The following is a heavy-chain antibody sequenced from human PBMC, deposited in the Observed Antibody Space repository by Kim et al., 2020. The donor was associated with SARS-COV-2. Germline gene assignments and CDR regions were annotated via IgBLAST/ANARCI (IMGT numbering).Heavy chain of an antibody. D-gene: IGHD3-10*01. CDR3: ARMGDMVRAKDAFDI. Sequence: QKFHGRVTITADESTSPAYMELSSLRSEDTAVYYCARMGDMVRAKDAFDIWGQGTMVTVSS. J-gene: IGHJ3*02. V-gene: IGHV1-69*01.